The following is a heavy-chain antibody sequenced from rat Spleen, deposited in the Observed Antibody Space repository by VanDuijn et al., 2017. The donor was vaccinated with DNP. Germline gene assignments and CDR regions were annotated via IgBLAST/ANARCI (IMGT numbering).Heavy chain of an antibody. D-gene: IGHD1-11*01. J-gene: IGHJ2*01. V-gene: IGHV5-31*01. CDR3: TTDFERGY. Sequence: EVQLVESGGGLVQPGRSLKLSCVASGFTFNYYWMTWVRQVPGKGLEWLASISYEGSSTYYRDSVRGRFTVSRDDSTSTLYLQMNSLRSEDTATYYCTTDFERGYWGQGVMVTVSS. CDR1: GFTFNYYW. CDR2: ISYEGSST.